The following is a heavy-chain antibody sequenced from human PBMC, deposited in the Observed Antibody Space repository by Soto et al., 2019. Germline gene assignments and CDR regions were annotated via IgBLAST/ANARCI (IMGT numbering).Heavy chain of an antibody. CDR3: ARDFNCTRRCIDVFDI. Sequence: GASVKVSCKASGYTFTSYGISWVRQAPGQGLEWMGWINAYNGNTNYAQKLQGRVTMTTDTSTSTAYMELRSLRSDDTAVYFCARDFNCTRRCIDVFDIWGQGTMVTVSS. CDR2: INAYNGNT. V-gene: IGHV1-18*01. J-gene: IGHJ3*02. D-gene: IGHD2-8*01. CDR1: GYTFTSYG.